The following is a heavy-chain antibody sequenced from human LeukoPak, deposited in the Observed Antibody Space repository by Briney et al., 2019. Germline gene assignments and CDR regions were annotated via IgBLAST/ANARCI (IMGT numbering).Heavy chain of an antibody. J-gene: IGHJ4*02. V-gene: IGHV1-69*13. CDR1: GGTFSSYA. D-gene: IGHD3-3*01. CDR3: AKDSGYDFWSDPELGY. CDR2: IIPIFGTA. Sequence: ASVKVSCKASGGTFSSYAISWVRQAPGQGLEWMGGIIPIFGTANYAQKFQGRVTITADESTSTAYMELSSLRSEDTAVYYCAKDSGYDFWSDPELGYWGQGTLVTVSS.